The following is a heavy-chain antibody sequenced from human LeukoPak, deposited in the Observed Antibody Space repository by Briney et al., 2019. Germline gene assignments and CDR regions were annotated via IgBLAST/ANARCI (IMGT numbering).Heavy chain of an antibody. J-gene: IGHJ6*02. CDR3: ARGRYYGMDV. Sequence: GGSLRLSCAASGFTFTSYWMRWVRQAPGKGLVWVSRVNSDGSSTTYADSVKGRFTISRDNAKNMLYLQMNSLRAEDTAVYYCARGRYYGMDVWGQGTTVTVSS. CDR2: VNSDGSST. CDR1: GFTFTSYW. V-gene: IGHV3-74*01.